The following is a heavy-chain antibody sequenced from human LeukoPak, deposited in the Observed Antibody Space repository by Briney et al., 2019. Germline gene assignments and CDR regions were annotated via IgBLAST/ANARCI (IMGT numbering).Heavy chain of an antibody. CDR1: GFTYSTYW. Sequence: GGSLRLSCEASGFTYSTYWMNWVRQVPGKGLEWVANINPDGSGKRYVDSVKGRFTIARDNADNSLSLQMNSLRAEDTAVYYCASWGAGGNSWGQGTLVTVSS. CDR3: ASWGAGGNS. CDR2: INPDGSGK. V-gene: IGHV3-7*01. D-gene: IGHD3-16*01. J-gene: IGHJ4*02.